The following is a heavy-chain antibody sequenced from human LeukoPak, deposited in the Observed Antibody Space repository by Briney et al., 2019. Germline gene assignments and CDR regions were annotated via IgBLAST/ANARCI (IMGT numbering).Heavy chain of an antibody. CDR1: GGSINNYY. CDR3: ARGVYIAAAQYGY. Sequence: SETLSLTCTVSGGSINNYYWHWIRQPPGKGLEWIGYVYYSGSTNYNPSLKSRVTISVDTSKNQFSLKLSSVTAADTAVYYCARGVYIAAAQYGYWGQGTLVTVSS. J-gene: IGHJ4*02. V-gene: IGHV4-59*01. D-gene: IGHD6-13*01. CDR2: VYYSGST.